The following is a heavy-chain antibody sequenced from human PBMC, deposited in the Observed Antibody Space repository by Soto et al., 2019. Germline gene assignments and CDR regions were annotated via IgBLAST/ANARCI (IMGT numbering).Heavy chain of an antibody. D-gene: IGHD4-17*01. CDR2: ISVYNGNT. Sequence: QVPLVQSGAAVKKPGASVKVSCKASGYRFTSYGISWVRQAPGQGLEWMGWISVYNGNTNYAQKFQGRVTMTTDTSTSTAYMELRSLRSDDTAVYYCARAAIGDPNWFDPWGQGTLVTVSS. CDR1: GYRFTSYG. CDR3: ARAAIGDPNWFDP. V-gene: IGHV1-18*01. J-gene: IGHJ5*02.